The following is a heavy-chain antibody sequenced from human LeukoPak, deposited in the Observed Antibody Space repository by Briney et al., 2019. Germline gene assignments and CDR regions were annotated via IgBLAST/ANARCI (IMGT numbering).Heavy chain of an antibody. V-gene: IGHV1-2*02. J-gene: IGHJ4*02. CDR2: INPNSGGA. CDR3: ARGQEYYYDSSGPLGFDY. CDR1: GYTFTGYY. Sequence: ASVRVSCKASGYTFTGYYIYWVRQAPGQGPEWMGWINPNSGGANYAQKFQGRVTMTRDTSTSTAYMELSRLRSDDTAVYYCARGQEYYYDSSGPLGFDYWGQGTLVTVSS. D-gene: IGHD3-22*01.